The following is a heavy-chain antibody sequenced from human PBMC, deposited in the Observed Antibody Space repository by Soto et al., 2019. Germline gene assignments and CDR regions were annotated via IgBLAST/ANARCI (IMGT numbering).Heavy chain of an antibody. D-gene: IGHD2-2*01. CDR1: GVSTSNHY. V-gene: IGHV4-59*11. Sequence: QVQLQESGPGLVKPSETLSLTCSVSGVSTSNHYWTWIRKPPGQGPEWIGCIYYRGTTNYNASFNSRVTISLDTSKNHLALRLTSVTTADTAVYYCARGGGSPYHDHEFDYWGQGILVTVSS. CDR2: IYYRGTT. J-gene: IGHJ4*02. CDR3: ARGGGSPYHDHEFDY.